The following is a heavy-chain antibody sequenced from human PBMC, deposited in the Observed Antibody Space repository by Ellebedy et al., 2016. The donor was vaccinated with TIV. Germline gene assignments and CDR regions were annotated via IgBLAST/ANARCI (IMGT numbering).Heavy chain of an antibody. CDR2: IHYTGNT. CDR1: GGSISGHF. D-gene: IGHD6-19*01. Sequence: MPSESLSLTCTLSGGSISGHFWSWIRQPPGKGLEWIGYIHYTGNTDYNPSLKSRVTISVDASRNQVSRKLSSVTAADTAVYYCARVVAGPYWHFDLWGRGTLVTVSS. J-gene: IGHJ2*01. V-gene: IGHV4-59*11. CDR3: ARVVAGPYWHFDL.